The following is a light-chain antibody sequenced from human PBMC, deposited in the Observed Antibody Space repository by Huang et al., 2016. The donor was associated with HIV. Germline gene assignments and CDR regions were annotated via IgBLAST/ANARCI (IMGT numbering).Light chain of an antibody. CDR1: QGISSF. J-gene: IGKJ4*01. CDR2: AAS. CDR3: QQFNNYPLT. Sequence: IQLTQSPSSLSASVGDRVTITCRASQGISSFLAWYQKKPGKAHKLLMYAASTLHSGVPLRFSGSGSGTDFTLTISSLQPEDFATYYCQQFNNYPLTFGGGTKVEIK. V-gene: IGKV1-9*01.